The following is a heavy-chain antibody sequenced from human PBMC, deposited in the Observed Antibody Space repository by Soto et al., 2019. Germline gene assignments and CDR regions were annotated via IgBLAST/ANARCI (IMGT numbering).Heavy chain of an antibody. Sequence: QVQLVESGGGVVQPGRSLRLSCAASGFTFSNYAMHWVRQAPGKGLEWVAVISYDGNNKYYADSVKGRFTISRDNSKNTLYRQMNSLRAEDTAVYYCARAPRRTTVTFFWYFDLWGRGTLVTVSS. D-gene: IGHD4-17*01. CDR3: ARAPRRTTVTFFWYFDL. J-gene: IGHJ2*01. CDR2: ISYDGNNK. V-gene: IGHV3-30-3*01. CDR1: GFTFSNYA.